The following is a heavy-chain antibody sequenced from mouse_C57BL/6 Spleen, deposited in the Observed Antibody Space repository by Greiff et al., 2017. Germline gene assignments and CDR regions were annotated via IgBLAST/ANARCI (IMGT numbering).Heavy chain of an antibody. Sequence: EVKLVESGGDLVKPGGSLKLSCAASGFTFSSYGMSWVRQTPDTRLEWVATISSGGSFTYYPESVKGRFTISRDNAKNTLYLQMSLLKSEDTSMYYCARPFHYGSSLYYWGQGTTLTVSS. CDR2: ISSGGSFT. J-gene: IGHJ2*01. CDR1: GFTFSSYG. CDR3: ARPFHYGSSLYY. D-gene: IGHD1-1*01. V-gene: IGHV5-6*01.